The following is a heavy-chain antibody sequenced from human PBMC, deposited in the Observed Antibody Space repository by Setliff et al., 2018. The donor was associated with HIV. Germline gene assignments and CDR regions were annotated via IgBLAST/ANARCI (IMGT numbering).Heavy chain of an antibody. CDR3: ARVPGYSSGTSYMDV. D-gene: IGHD6-19*01. CDR2: IYYSGST. J-gene: IGHJ6*03. V-gene: IGHV4-4*02. Sequence: KPSETLSLTCAVSGGSISSSNWWSWVRQPPGKGLEWIGEIYYSGSTTYNPSLKSRVTISVETSKNQFSLKLRSVTAADRAVYYCARVPGYSSGTSYMDVWGKGTTVTVSS. CDR1: GGSISSSNW.